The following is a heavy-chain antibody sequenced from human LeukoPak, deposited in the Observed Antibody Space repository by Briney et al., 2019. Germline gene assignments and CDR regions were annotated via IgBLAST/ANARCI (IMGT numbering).Heavy chain of an antibody. Sequence: PSETLSLTCAVSGGSISRYYWSWIREPPGKGLEWIGYINDSGSTNYNPSLKSRVTISVDTSKNQFSLKLRSVTAADTAVYYCARRDYDSSGYYYNWFDPWGQGTLVTVSS. V-gene: IGHV4-59*08. CDR1: GGSISRYY. J-gene: IGHJ5*02. CDR3: ARRDYDSSGYYYNWFDP. CDR2: INDSGST. D-gene: IGHD3-22*01.